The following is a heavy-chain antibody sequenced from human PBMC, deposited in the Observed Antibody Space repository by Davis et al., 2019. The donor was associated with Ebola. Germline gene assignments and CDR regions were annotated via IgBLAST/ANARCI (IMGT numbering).Heavy chain of an antibody. D-gene: IGHD1-20*01. CDR1: GFAFRYNA. CDR3: ARDPHVYKWNAHPTWDY. CDR2: ISGSGDRT. Sequence: GESLKISCSASGFAFRYNAMNWVRQAPGKGLGWVSSISGSGDRTNYADSVKGRFTISRDKAKKTVYLQMNSLVVEETAIYYCARDPHVYKWNAHPTWDYWGQGTLVTVSS. J-gene: IGHJ4*02. V-gene: IGHV3-23*01.